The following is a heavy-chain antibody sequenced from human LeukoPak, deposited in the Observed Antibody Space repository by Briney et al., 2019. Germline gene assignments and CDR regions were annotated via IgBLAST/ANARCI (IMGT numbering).Heavy chain of an antibody. D-gene: IGHD6-19*01. CDR2: IYKEGNT. J-gene: IGHJ4*02. CDR3: ARESIISGWYLY. CDR1: GFTVSDSY. Sequence: PGGSLRLSCAASGFTVSDSYMSWVRQAPGKGLEWVSTIYKEGNTYHADSVKGRFTMSRDNSKNTLYLQMNSLRVEDTAIYYCARESIISGWYLYWGQGTLVTVSS. V-gene: IGHV3-53*01.